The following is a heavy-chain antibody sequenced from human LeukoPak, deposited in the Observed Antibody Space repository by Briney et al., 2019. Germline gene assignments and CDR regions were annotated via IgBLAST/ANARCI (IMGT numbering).Heavy chain of an antibody. V-gene: IGHV3-33*08. CDR1: GFTVSSNY. J-gene: IGHJ4*02. Sequence: PGGSLRLSCAASGFTVSSNYMSWVRQAPGKGLEWVSLILYDGSKEYYSDSVKGRFTISRDNSKNTVYLQMNSLRIEDTAVYYCVCAKDVGDYNFDSWGQGALVTVSS. CDR2: ILYDGSKE. D-gene: IGHD1-26*01. CDR3: VCAKDVGDYNFDS.